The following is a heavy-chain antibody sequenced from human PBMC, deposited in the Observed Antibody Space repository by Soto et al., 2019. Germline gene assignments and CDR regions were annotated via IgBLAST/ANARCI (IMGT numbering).Heavy chain of an antibody. D-gene: IGHD1-26*01. J-gene: IGHJ4*02. Sequence: SGPPLVNHTQTLPLTCTFSGFSLSTSAVGVGWIRQPPGKALEWLALIYWDDDKRYSTSLKSRLTISRGTSKNQVVLRMTKMDPVETAIDFCGHLMLVGTSCSPYFLDYWGQGAPVT. V-gene: IGHV2-5*02. CDR2: IYWDDDK. CDR1: GFSLSTSAVG. CDR3: GHLMLVGTSCSPYFLDY.